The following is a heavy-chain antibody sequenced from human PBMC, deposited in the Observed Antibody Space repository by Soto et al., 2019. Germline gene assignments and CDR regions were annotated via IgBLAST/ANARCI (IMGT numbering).Heavy chain of an antibody. CDR1: GFTFSSYG. V-gene: IGHV3-33*01. CDR2: IWYDGSNK. CDR3: ARDTARAMVRIYYGMDV. D-gene: IGHD3-10*01. Sequence: QVQLVESGGGVVQPGRSLRLSCAASGFTFSSYGMHWVRQAPGKGLEWVAVIWYDGSNKYYADSVKGRFTISRDNSKNTLYLQMNSRRAEDMAVYYCARDTARAMVRIYYGMDVWGQGTTVTVSS. J-gene: IGHJ6*02.